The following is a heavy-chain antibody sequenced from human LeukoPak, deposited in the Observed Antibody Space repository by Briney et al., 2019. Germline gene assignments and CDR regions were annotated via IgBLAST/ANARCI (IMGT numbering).Heavy chain of an antibody. CDR2: ISWNSGSI. D-gene: IGHD3-3*01. Sequence: SLRLSCAASGFTFDDYAMHWVRQAPGKGLEWVSGISWNSGSIGYADSVKGRFTISRDNAKNSLYLQMNSLRAEDTALYYCAKDIRSGSTDAFDIWGQGTMVTVSS. V-gene: IGHV3-9*01. CDR1: GFTFDDYA. CDR3: AKDIRSGSTDAFDI. J-gene: IGHJ3*02.